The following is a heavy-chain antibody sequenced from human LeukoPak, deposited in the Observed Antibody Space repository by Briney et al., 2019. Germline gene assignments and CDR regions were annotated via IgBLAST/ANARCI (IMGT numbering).Heavy chain of an antibody. CDR3: ARRAGDYSHPYDY. J-gene: IGHJ4*02. D-gene: IGHD3-22*01. CDR2: ISYDGSSK. V-gene: IGHV3-30*03. CDR1: GFSFSSYG. Sequence: GGSLRLSCVVSGFSFSSYGMHWVRQAPGKGLEWVAVISYDGSSKYYADSVKGRFTISRDNSKNTLYLQMNTLRAEDTAVYYCARRAGDYSHPYDYWGQGTLVTVSS.